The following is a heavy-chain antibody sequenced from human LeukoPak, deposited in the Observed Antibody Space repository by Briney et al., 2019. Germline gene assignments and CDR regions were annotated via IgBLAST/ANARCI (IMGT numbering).Heavy chain of an antibody. CDR3: ARDVVVTRFVQDY. D-gene: IGHD2-2*01. CDR1: GFALGDYY. V-gene: IGHV3-11*04. J-gene: IGHJ4*02. Sequence: PGGSLRLSCAASGFALGDYYMTWIRQAPGKGLEWVSSLGTSVTAKYYADSVKGRFTISRDNANNSLYLQMNSLRAEDTAVYYCARDVVVTRFVQDYWGQGTLVTVSS. CDR2: LGTSVTAK.